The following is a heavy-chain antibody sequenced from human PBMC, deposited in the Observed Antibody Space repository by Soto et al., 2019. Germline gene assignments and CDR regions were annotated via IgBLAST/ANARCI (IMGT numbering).Heavy chain of an antibody. CDR3: AREWSISVAAPGY. CDR1: GGSISSYY. D-gene: IGHD6-19*01. J-gene: IGHJ4*02. CDR2: IYYSGST. Sequence: SETLSLTCTVSGGSISSYYWSWIRQPPGKGLEWIGYIYYSGSTNYNPSLKSRVTISVDTSKNQFSLKLSSVTAADTAVYYCAREWSISVAAPGYWGQGTLVNVS. V-gene: IGHV4-59*01.